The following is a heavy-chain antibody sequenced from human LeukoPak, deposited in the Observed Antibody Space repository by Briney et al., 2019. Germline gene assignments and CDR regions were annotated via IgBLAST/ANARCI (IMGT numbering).Heavy chain of an antibody. D-gene: IGHD5-18*01. CDR3: ARFPKMEYSSAPGDY. J-gene: IGHJ4*02. CDR2: ISYDGSNK. Sequence: PGGSLRLSCAASGFTFSSYAMHWVRQAPGKGLEWVAVISYDGSNKYYADSVKGRFTISRDNSKNTLYLQMNSLRAEDTAVYYCARFPKMEYSSAPGDYWGQGTLVTVSS. V-gene: IGHV3-30-3*01. CDR1: GFTFSSYA.